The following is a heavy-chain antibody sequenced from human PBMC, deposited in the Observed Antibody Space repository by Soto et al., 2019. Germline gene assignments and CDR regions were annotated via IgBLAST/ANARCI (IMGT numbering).Heavy chain of an antibody. Sequence: QVQLQESGPGLVKPSETLSLTCTVSGGSISSYYWSWIRQPPGKGLEWIGYIYYSGSTNYNPSLKSRVTIPVDTSKTQFSLKLSSVTAADTAVYYCARAYGDYVFDYWGQGTLVTVSS. CDR3: ARAYGDYVFDY. V-gene: IGHV4-59*01. CDR1: GGSISSYY. CDR2: IYYSGST. J-gene: IGHJ4*02. D-gene: IGHD4-17*01.